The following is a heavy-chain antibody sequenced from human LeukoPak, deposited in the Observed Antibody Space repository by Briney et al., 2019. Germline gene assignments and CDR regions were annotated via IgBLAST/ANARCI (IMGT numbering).Heavy chain of an antibody. CDR1: GFTFSSYS. V-gene: IGHV3-21*01. D-gene: IGHD2-2*01. J-gene: IGHJ3*02. CDR2: ISSSSSYI. CDR3: ARVGYCSSTSCTDAFDI. Sequence: PGGSLRLSCAASGFTFSSYSMNWVRQAPGKGLEWVSSISSSSSYIYYADSVKGGFTISRDNTKNSLYMQMNSLRAENTAVYYCARVGYCSSTSCTDAFDIWGQGTMVTVSS.